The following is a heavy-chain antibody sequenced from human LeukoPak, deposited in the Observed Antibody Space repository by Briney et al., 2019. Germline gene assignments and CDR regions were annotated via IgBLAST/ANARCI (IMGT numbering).Heavy chain of an antibody. CDR2: INHSGST. CDR3: ARAIGVVLIGDDLDM. D-gene: IGHD3-3*01. V-gene: IGHV4-34*01. J-gene: IGHJ3*02. CDR1: GGSFSDYY. Sequence: SETLSLTCAVYGGSFSDYYWSWIRQPPGKGLEWIGEINHSGSTNYNPSLKSRVIISVDTSKNQFSLKLSSVTAADTAVYYCARAIGVVLIGDDLDMWGQGTMVTVSS.